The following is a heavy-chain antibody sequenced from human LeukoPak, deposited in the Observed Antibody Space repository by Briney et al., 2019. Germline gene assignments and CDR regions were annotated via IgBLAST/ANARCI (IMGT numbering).Heavy chain of an antibody. D-gene: IGHD6-25*01. J-gene: IGHJ4*02. CDR2: MNPNSGNT. Sequence: ASVKVSCKASGYTFTSYDINWVRQATGQGLEWMGWMNPNSGNTGYAQKFQGRITITRNTSMMTAYMEIHNLRSEDTAIYYCARGRLGGLDSWGQGTLVTVSS. CDR1: GYTFTSYD. V-gene: IGHV1-8*03. CDR3: ARGRLGGLDS.